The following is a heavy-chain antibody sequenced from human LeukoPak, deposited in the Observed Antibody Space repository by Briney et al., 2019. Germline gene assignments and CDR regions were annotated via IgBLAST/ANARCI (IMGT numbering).Heavy chain of an antibody. CDR2: ISYDGSNK. J-gene: IGHJ4*02. CDR1: GFTFSSYG. V-gene: IGHV3-30*18. Sequence: GGSLRLSCAASGFTFSSYGMHWVRQAPGKGLEWVAVISYDGSNKYYADFVKGRFTISRDNSKNTLYLQMNSLRAEDTAVYYCAKDLAIAVAGDFDYWGQGTLVTVSS. CDR3: AKDLAIAVAGDFDY. D-gene: IGHD6-19*01.